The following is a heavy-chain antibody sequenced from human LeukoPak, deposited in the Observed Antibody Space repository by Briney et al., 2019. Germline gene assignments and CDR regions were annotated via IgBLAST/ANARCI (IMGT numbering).Heavy chain of an antibody. CDR1: GYTLTTYY. CDR3: ARVYCSGGSCYSIGGY. D-gene: IGHD2-15*01. J-gene: IGHJ4*02. V-gene: IGHV1-46*01. Sequence: ASVKVSCKASGYTLTTYYIQWVRQAPGQGLEWVGIINPSDTTTAYARRFQGRVTMTRDTSTSTVYMELSSLTSEDTAFYYCARVYCSGGSCYSIGGYWGQGTLVTVSS. CDR2: INPSDTTT.